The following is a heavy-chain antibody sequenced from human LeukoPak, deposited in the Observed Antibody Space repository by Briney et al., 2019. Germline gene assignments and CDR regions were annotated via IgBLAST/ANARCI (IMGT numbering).Heavy chain of an antibody. Sequence: SETLSLTCAVYGGSFSGYYWSWIRQPPGKGLEWIGEINHSGSTNYNPSLKSRVTISVDTSKNQFSLKLSSVTAADTAVYYCAREIGGYTYGYVPREVSYFDYWGQGTLVTVSS. V-gene: IGHV4-34*01. CDR1: GGSFSGYY. D-gene: IGHD5-18*01. CDR2: INHSGST. CDR3: AREIGGYTYGYVPREVSYFDY. J-gene: IGHJ4*02.